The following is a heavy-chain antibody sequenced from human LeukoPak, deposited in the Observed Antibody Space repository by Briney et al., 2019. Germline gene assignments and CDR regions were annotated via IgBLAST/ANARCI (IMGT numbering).Heavy chain of an antibody. CDR2: INPDGRDT. D-gene: IGHD6-19*01. CDR1: GFTFNRCW. V-gene: IGHV3-7*01. Sequence: GGSLRLSCVVSGFTFNRCWMNWVRQAPGKGLEWVAHINPDGRDTYYVDSVKGRFTISRDNAQNSMYLQMNSLRVEDTAVYYCARDISSDPYYYFGMDVWGQGTTVTVSS. CDR3: ARDISSDPYYYFGMDV. J-gene: IGHJ6*02.